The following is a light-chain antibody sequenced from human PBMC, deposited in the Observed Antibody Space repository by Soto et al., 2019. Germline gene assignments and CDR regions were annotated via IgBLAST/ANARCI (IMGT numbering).Light chain of an antibody. CDR1: QSVNNY. CDR2: DTS. Sequence: EIVLTQSPATLSLSLGERATLSCRASQSVNNYLAWYQQKPGQAPRLLIYDTSDRASGIPARFSGSGSGTDFTLTISSLVPEDFAVFYCQQRSVWPWTFGQGTKVDIK. V-gene: IGKV3-11*01. J-gene: IGKJ1*01. CDR3: QQRSVWPWT.